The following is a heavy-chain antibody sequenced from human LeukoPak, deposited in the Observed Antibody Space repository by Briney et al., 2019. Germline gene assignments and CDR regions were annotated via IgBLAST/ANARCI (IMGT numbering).Heavy chain of an antibody. V-gene: IGHV3-30-3*01. CDR2: ISYDGSNK. CDR3: QAHNWFDP. CDR1: GFTFSSYA. Sequence: PGGSLRLSCAASGFTFSSYAMHWVHQAPGKGLEWVAVISYDGSNKYYADSVKGRFTISRDNSKNTLYLQMNSLRAEDTAVYYCQAHNWFDPWGQGTLVTVSS. D-gene: IGHD6-6*01. J-gene: IGHJ5*02.